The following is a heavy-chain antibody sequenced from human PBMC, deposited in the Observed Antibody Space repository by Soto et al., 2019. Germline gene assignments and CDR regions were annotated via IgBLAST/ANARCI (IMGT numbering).Heavy chain of an antibody. CDR2: IYPGDSDT. V-gene: IGHV5-51*01. D-gene: IGHD6-13*01. Sequence: GESMKIYCXGSGYSFTSYWIGWVRQMRGKGLEWMGIIYPGDSDTRYSPSFQGQVTISADKSISTAYLQWSSLKASDTTMYHCARQSLAAAATGAFDIWGQGTMVTVSS. J-gene: IGHJ3*02. CDR3: ARQSLAAAATGAFDI. CDR1: GYSFTSYW.